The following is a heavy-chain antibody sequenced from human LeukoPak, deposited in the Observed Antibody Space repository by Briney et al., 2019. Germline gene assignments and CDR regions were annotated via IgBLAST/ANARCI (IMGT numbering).Heavy chain of an antibody. CDR2: INHSGST. D-gene: IGHD2-15*01. V-gene: IGHV4-31*03. CDR1: GGSISSGGYY. CDR3: ARAPRNVAFFYYYYYGMDV. Sequence: SQTLSLTCTVSGGSISSGGYYWSWIRQHPGKGPEWIGEINHSGSTNYNPSLKSRVTISVDTSKNQFSLKLSSVTAADTAVYYCARAPRNVAFFYYYYYGMDVWGQGTTVTVSS. J-gene: IGHJ6*02.